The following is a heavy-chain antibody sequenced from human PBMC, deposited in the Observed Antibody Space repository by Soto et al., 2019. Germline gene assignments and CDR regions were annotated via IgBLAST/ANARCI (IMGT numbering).Heavy chain of an antibody. V-gene: IGHV3-23*01. Sequence: VGSLRLSCAASGFTFSSYAMSWVRQAPGKGLEWVSAISGSGGSTYYADSVKGRFTISRDNSKNTLYLQMNSLRAEDTAVYYCAKGDIVVVVAAPDYGMDVWGQGTTVTVSS. D-gene: IGHD2-15*01. CDR2: ISGSGGST. CDR1: GFTFSSYA. CDR3: AKGDIVVVVAAPDYGMDV. J-gene: IGHJ6*02.